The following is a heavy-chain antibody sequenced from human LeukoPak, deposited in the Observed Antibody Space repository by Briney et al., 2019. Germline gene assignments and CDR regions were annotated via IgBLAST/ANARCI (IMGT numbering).Heavy chain of an antibody. Sequence: GGSLRLSCAASGFTVSSNYMSWDRQAPGKGLEWVSYISSSGSTIYYADSVKGRFTISRDNAKNSLYLQMNSLRAEDTAVYYCARRGHGYGSPFDYWGQGTLVTVSS. J-gene: IGHJ4*02. D-gene: IGHD5-18*01. CDR2: ISSSGSTI. V-gene: IGHV3-11*01. CDR3: ARRGHGYGSPFDY. CDR1: GFTVSSNY.